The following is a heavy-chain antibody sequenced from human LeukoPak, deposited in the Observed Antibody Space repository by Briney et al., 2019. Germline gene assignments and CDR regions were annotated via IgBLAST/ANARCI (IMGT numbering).Heavy chain of an antibody. CDR3: AKDYDSSGYLHNWFDP. J-gene: IGHJ5*02. CDR2: ISGSGGST. CDR1: GFTFSSYA. D-gene: IGHD3-22*01. Sequence: GGSLRLSCAASGFTFSSYAMSWVRQAPGKGLEWVSAISGSGGSTYYADSVKGRFTISRDNSKNTLYLQMNSLRAEDTAVYYCAKDYDSSGYLHNWFDPWGQGTLVTVSS. V-gene: IGHV3-23*01.